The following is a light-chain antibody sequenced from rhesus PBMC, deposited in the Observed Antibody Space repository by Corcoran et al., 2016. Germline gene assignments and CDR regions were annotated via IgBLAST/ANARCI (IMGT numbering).Light chain of an antibody. CDR3: LQYFSSPFT. Sequence: DIQMTQSPSSLSASVGDTVTITCRASQSISSWLDWYQQKPGKAPKLLIFKASSLQSGGPSRFSGSGSGTVFTLTISSLQPEDFATYDCLQYFSSPFTFGPGTKLDIK. V-gene: IGKV1-22*01. CDR2: KAS. J-gene: IGKJ3*01. CDR1: QSISSW.